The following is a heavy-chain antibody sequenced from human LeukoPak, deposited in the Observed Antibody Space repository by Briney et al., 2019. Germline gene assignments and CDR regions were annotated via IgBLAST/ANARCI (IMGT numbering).Heavy chain of an antibody. CDR3: ARAGVKYYYGSGSYGYYYYMDV. D-gene: IGHD3-10*01. CDR2: INTNTGNP. V-gene: IGHV7-4-1*02. J-gene: IGHJ6*03. CDR1: GYTFTSYA. Sequence: ASVKVSCKASGYTFTSYAMNWVRQAPGQGLEWMGWINTNTGNPTYAQAFTGRFVFSFDTSVSTAYLQISSLKAEDTAVYYCARAGVKYYYGSGSYGYYYYMDVWGIGTTVTISS.